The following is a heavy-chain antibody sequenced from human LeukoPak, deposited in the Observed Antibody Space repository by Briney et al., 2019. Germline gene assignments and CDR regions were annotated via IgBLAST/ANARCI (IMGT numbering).Heavy chain of an antibody. CDR2: IRYDGSNK. D-gene: IGHD3-10*01. V-gene: IGHV3-30*02. J-gene: IGHJ6*03. CDR3: AKKGSPGYYYYYMDV. Sequence: GGSLRLSCAASGFTFSSYGMHWVRQAPGKGLEWVTFIRYDGSNKHYADSVKGRFTISRDNSQNTLYLQMNSLRVEDTAVYYCAKKGSPGYYYYYMDVWGKGTTVTVSS. CDR1: GFTFSSYG.